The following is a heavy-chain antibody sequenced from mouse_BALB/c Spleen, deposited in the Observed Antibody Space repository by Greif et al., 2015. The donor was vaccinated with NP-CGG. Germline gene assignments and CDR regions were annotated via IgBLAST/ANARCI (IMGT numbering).Heavy chain of an antibody. J-gene: IGHJ3*01. CDR3: ARAITTAY. D-gene: IGHD1-2*01. CDR2: IDPANGNT. CDR1: GFHIKDTY. V-gene: IGHV14-3*02. Sequence: VQLQQSGAELVKPGASVKLSCTASGFHIKDTYMHWVKQRPEQGLEWIGRIDPANGNTKYDPKFQGKATITADTSSNTAYLQLSSLTSEDTAVYYCARAITTAYWGQGTLVTVSA.